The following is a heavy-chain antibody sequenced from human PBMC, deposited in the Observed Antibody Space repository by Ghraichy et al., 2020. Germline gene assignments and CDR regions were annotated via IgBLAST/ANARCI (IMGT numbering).Heavy chain of an antibody. V-gene: IGHV1-58*01. J-gene: IGHJ5*02. D-gene: IGHD3-22*01. CDR1: GFTFTSSA. CDR2: IVVGSGNT. CDR3: AADLYYDSESNWFDP. Sequence: SVKVSCKASGFTFTSSAVQWVRQARGQRLEWIGWIVVGSGNTNYAQKFQERVTITRDMSTSTAYMELSSLRSEDTAVYYCAADLYYDSESNWFDPWGQGTLVTVSS.